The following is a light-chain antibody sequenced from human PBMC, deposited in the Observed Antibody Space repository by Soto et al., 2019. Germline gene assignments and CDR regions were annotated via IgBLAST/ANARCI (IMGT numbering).Light chain of an antibody. CDR1: SSDVGGYNY. CDR2: EVN. J-gene: IGLJ3*02. V-gene: IGLV2-14*01. Sequence: QPALTQPASVSGSPGQSITISCTGTSSDVGGYNYVSWYQQHPGKAPKLLIYEVNNRPSGISNRFSGSKSGNTASLTISGLQAEDEADYYCISYASRDTLLWVFGGGTQLTVL. CDR3: ISYASRDTLLWV.